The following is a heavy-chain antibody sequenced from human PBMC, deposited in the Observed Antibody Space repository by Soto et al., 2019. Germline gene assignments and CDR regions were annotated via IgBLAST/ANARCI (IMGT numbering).Heavy chain of an antibody. CDR1: GFTFNNYD. CDR3: ARDSGYDLTQPGMDV. J-gene: IGHJ6*02. D-gene: IGHD5-12*01. V-gene: IGHV3-13*01. Sequence: GGSLRLSCAASGFTFNNYDMHWVRQATGKGLEWVAVIGAAGDTHYPGSVKGRFTISRENGKNSVYLQMNSLRAGDTAIYYCARDSGYDLTQPGMDVWGPGTTVTVSS. CDR2: IGAAGDT.